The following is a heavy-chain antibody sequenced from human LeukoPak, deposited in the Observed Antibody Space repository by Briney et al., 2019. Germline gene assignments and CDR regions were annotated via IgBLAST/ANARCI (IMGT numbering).Heavy chain of an antibody. V-gene: IGHV4-61*05. D-gene: IGHD6-19*01. J-gene: IGHJ4*02. CDR3: ARLTLYSSGWLVDY. Sequence: SETLSLTCTVSGCSISSSSYYWGWIRQPPGQGLEWIVYTYYSGSTNYNPSLEIRVTISVDTSKNQFSLKLSSVTAADTAVYYCARLTLYSSGWLVDYWGQGTLVTVSS. CDR2: TYYSGST. CDR1: GCSISSSSYY.